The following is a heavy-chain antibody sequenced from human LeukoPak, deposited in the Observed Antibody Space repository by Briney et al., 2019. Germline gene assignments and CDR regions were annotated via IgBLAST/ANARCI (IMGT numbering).Heavy chain of an antibody. CDR3: ARAPPRRLLWFGMDV. J-gene: IGHJ6*04. CDR1: GFTFSSYW. CDR2: IKQDGSEK. V-gene: IGHV3-7*03. D-gene: IGHD3-10*01. Sequence: GGSLRLSCAASGFTFSSYWMSWVRQAPGKGLEWVANIKQDGSEKYYVDSVKGRFTISRDNAKNSLYLQMNSLRAENTAVYYCARAPPRRLLWFGMDVWGKGTTVTVSS.